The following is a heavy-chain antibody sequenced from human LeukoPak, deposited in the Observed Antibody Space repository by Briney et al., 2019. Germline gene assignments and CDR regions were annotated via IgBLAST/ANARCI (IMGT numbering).Heavy chain of an antibody. V-gene: IGHV3-23*01. CDR3: ARSYYYDSSGYLTRNWFDP. D-gene: IGHD3-22*01. CDR2: ISGSGDSI. Sequence: GGSLRLSCAASGFTFSSYAMNWVRQAPGKGLEWVSGISGSGDSIHYADSVKGRFTISRDNAKNSLYLQMNSLRAGDTAVYYCARSYYYDSSGYLTRNWFDPWGQGTLVTVSS. J-gene: IGHJ5*02. CDR1: GFTFSSYA.